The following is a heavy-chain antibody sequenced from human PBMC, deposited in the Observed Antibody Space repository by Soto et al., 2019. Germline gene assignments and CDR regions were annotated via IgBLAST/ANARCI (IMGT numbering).Heavy chain of an antibody. J-gene: IGHJ6*02. V-gene: IGHV3-21*02. D-gene: IGHD1-1*01. CDR3: ASLGSPRYNEYFYGMGV. CDR1: GFTFRTYS. Sequence: EVQLVESGGGLVKPGASVRLSCAVSGFTFRTYSMKWVRQAPGMGLEWVSYISSTSGYIYYADSVKGRFTVSRDNAKNSVYLQMNSLRAEDTAIYYCASLGSPRYNEYFYGMGVWGQGTTVTVSS. CDR2: ISSTSGYI.